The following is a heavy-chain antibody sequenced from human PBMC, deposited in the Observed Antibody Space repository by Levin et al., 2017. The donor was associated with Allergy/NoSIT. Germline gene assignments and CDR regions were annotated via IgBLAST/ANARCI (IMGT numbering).Heavy chain of an antibody. Sequence: SETLSLTCTVSGGSISSGDYYWSWIRQPPGKGLEWIGYIYYSGSTYYNPSLKSRVTISVDTSKNQFSLKLSSVTAADTAVYYCARGVLGHYGSGSYYIDYWGQGTLVTVSS. V-gene: IGHV4-30-4*01. CDR1: GGSISSGDYY. CDR3: ARGVLGHYGSGSYYIDY. D-gene: IGHD3-10*01. CDR2: IYYSGST. J-gene: IGHJ4*02.